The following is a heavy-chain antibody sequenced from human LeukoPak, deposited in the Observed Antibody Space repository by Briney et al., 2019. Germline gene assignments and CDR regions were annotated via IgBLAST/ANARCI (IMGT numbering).Heavy chain of an antibody. J-gene: IGHJ4*02. D-gene: IGHD2-15*01. V-gene: IGHV1-2*02. Sequence: ASVKVSCKASGYTFTDYYMHWVRQAPGQGLEWMGWINPHSGGTDHAQKFQGRVTMTRDTSISTAYMELSRLRSGDTAVYYCARALSRVVVAATSYWGQGTLVTVSS. CDR3: ARALSRVVVAATSY. CDR1: GYTFTDYY. CDR2: INPHSGGT.